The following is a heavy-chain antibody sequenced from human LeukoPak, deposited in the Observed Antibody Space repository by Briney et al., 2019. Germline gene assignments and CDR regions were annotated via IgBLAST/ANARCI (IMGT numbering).Heavy chain of an antibody. D-gene: IGHD4-17*01. CDR3: ARVDGDYERGGAPDY. CDR2: ISSGSTYG. J-gene: IGHJ4*02. Sequence: PGGSLRLSCAASGFTFSSYTMNWVRQAPGKGLDWVSSISSGSTYGYYADSVKGRFTISRDNAKNSLYLQMNNLRVEDTAIYYCARVDGDYERGGAPDYWGQGTLVTVSS. CDR1: GFTFSSYT. V-gene: IGHV3-21*01.